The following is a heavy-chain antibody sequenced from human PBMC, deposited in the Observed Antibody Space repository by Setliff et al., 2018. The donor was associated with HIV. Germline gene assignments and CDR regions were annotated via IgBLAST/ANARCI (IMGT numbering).Heavy chain of an antibody. J-gene: IGHJ2*01. CDR2: IDHSGST. CDR3: AREGARITIFGVVTALWYFDL. CDR1: GGSFTGYY. Sequence: SETLSLTCAVYGGSFTGYYWSWIRQPPGKGLEWTGEIDHSGSTNYNPSLKSRVTISLDTSKNQFSLKLSPVTAADTAVYYCAREGARITIFGVVTALWYFDLWGRGTLVTVSS. D-gene: IGHD3-3*01. V-gene: IGHV4-34*01.